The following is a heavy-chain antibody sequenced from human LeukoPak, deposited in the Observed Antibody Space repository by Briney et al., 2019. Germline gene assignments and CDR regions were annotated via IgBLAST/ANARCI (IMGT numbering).Heavy chain of an antibody. CDR1: GFTFSRYV. J-gene: IGHJ4*02. CDR3: AKYGGCSYEHSKEYDY. D-gene: IGHD5-18*01. CDR2: ISGSGATT. V-gene: IGHV3-23*01. Sequence: GGSLRLSCAGSGFTFSRYVMSWVRQAPGEGLEWVAVISGSGATTYHAESVKGGFTISRDNSKNTLYLQMNSLRAEDTAVYYCAKYGGCSYEHSKEYDYWGQGTLVTVSS.